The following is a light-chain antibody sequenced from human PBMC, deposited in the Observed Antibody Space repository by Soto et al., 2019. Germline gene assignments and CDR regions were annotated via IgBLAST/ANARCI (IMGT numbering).Light chain of an antibody. CDR1: QSVSSKY. CDR3: QQYGSSLFT. CDR2: GAS. V-gene: IGKV3-20*01. J-gene: IGKJ3*01. Sequence: DIVLTQSPGTLSLSPGERATLSCRASQSVSSKYLAWYQQKPGQAHRVLIYGASIRDTGIPGRFSGCGSGTDFTLTITRLEPEDCAVYYCQQYGSSLFTFGPGTKVDVK.